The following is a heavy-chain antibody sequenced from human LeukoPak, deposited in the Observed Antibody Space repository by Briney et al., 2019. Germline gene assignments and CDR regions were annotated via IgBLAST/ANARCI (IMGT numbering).Heavy chain of an antibody. D-gene: IGHD2-2*02. CDR2: TRNRPNSYST. J-gene: IGHJ4*02. V-gene: IGHV3-72*01. CDR3: ARAQYCTTTTCYKTWDY. Sequence: GGSLRLSCAASGFSFGDHYVDWVRQAPGKGLEWVARTRNRPNSYSTEYAASVKGRFTISRDVSKNSVYLQMNSLEIEDTAVYYCARAQYCTTTTCYKTWDYWGQGTLVTVYS. CDR1: GFSFGDHY.